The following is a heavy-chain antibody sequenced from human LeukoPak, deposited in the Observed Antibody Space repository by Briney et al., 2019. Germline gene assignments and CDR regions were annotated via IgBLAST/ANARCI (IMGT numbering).Heavy chain of an antibody. D-gene: IGHD6-6*01. V-gene: IGHV1-2*02. CDR3: ARVRSIAARQLGY. J-gene: IGHJ4*02. CDR2: INPNSGGT. Sequence: GASVKVSCKASGYTFTGYYMHWVRQAPGQGLEWMGWINPNSGGTNYAQKFQGRVTMTRDTSISTAYMELSRLRSDDTAVYYCARVRSIAARQLGYWGQGTLSPSPQ. CDR1: GYTFTGYY.